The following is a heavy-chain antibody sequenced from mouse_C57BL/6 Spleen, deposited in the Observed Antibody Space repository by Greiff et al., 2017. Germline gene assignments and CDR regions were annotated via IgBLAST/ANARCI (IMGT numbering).Heavy chain of an antibody. CDR2: IWGVGST. Sequence: QVQLKESGPGLVAPSQSLSITCTVSGFSLTSYGVDWVRQSPGKGLEWLGVIWGVGSTNYNSALKSRLSISKDNSKSQVFLKMNSLLTDDTAMYYWASDTTVVPFAYWGQGTLVTVSA. J-gene: IGHJ3*01. CDR1: GFSLTSYG. V-gene: IGHV2-6*01. CDR3: ASDTTVVPFAY. D-gene: IGHD1-1*01.